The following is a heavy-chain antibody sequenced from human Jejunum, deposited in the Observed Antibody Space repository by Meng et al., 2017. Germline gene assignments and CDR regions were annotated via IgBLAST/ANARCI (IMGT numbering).Heavy chain of an antibody. CDR2: IYWDDDK. V-gene: IGHV2-5*02. J-gene: IGHJ5*02. Sequence: LKGLGPPPVNPTDTLTLTCTSPGSSLRTRTVGVGWLRQPPGKALECLALIYWDDDKRYNPSLKNRLSITKDTSENQVVLTMTNMDPADTATYYCAHRIAYSSDYNVGWFDPWGPGFLVTVSS. CDR3: AHRIAYSSDYNVGWFDP. D-gene: IGHD6-25*01. CDR1: GSSLRTRTVG.